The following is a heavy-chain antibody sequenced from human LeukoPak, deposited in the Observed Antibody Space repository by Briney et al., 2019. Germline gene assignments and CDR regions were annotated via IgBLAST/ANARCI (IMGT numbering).Heavy chain of an antibody. V-gene: IGHV3-30*02. CDR1: GFTFRNYA. J-gene: IGHJ4*02. CDR2: IQYDGSNK. Sequence: GGSLRLSCAASGFTFRNYAMNWVRQAPGKGLEWVAFIQYDGSNKYYADSVKGRFTISRDNSKNTLYLQMNSLRAEDTAVYYCAKDRFVGSSGSYYYYFDYWGQGTLVTVSS. D-gene: IGHD3-10*01. CDR3: AKDRFVGSSGSYYYYFDY.